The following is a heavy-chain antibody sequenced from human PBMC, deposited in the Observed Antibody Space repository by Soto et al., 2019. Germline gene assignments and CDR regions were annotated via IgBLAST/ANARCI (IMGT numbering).Heavy chain of an antibody. D-gene: IGHD5-12*01. V-gene: IGHV3-23*01. CDR2: ISGSGGST. J-gene: IGHJ6*03. CDR1: GFTFSSYA. Sequence: GGSLRLSCAASGFTFSSYAMSWVRQAPGKGLEWVSAISGSGGSTYYADSVKGRFTISRDNSKNTLYLQMNSLRAEDTAVYYCAKKGVATILRYYYYYMDVWGKGTTVTVSS. CDR3: AKKGVATILRYYYYYMDV.